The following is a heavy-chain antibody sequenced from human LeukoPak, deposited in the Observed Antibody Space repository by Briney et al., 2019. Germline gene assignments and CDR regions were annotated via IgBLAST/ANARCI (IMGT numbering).Heavy chain of an antibody. CDR1: GFTFSSHA. V-gene: IGHV3-30-3*01. Sequence: GGSLRLSCAASGFTFSSHAMHWVRQAPGKGLEWVAVISYDGSNKYYADSVKGRFTISRDNSKNTLYLQMNSLRAEDTAVYYCARDLSGSLDYWGQGTLVTVSS. CDR3: ARDLSGSLDY. J-gene: IGHJ4*02. CDR2: ISYDGSNK. D-gene: IGHD1-26*01.